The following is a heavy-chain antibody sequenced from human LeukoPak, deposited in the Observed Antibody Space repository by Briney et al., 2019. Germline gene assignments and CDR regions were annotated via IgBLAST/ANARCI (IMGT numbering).Heavy chain of an antibody. V-gene: IGHV1-24*01. CDR2: FDPEDGET. Sequence: ASVKVSCKVSGYTLTELSMHWVRQAPGKGLEWIGGFDPEDGETIYAQKFQGRVTMTEDTSTDTAYMELSSLRSEDTAVYYCATWDPFVGATGEFDYWGQGTLVTVSS. D-gene: IGHD1-26*01. CDR3: ATWDPFVGATGEFDY. J-gene: IGHJ4*02. CDR1: GYTLTELS.